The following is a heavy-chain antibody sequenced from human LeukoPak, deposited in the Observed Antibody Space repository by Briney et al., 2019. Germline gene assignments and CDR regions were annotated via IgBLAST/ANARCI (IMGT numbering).Heavy chain of an antibody. CDR2: MSGIGGGT. V-gene: IGHV3-23*01. CDR3: ARYHYYNSGSYLY. CDR1: GFTFSTYA. D-gene: IGHD3-10*01. J-gene: IGHJ4*02. Sequence: PGGSLRLSCAASGFTFSTYAMSWVRQAPGKGLEWVSAMSGIGGGTYYADSVKGRFTISRDNSQNTLYLQVNSLRAEDTAVYYCARYHYYNSGSYLYWGQGTLVTVS.